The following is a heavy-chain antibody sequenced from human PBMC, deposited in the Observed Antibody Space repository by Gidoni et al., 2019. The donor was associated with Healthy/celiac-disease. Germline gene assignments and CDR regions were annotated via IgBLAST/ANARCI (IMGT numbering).Heavy chain of an antibody. CDR2: ISYDGSNK. D-gene: IGHD1-26*01. V-gene: IGHV3-30*18. CDR3: AKVRGGSYGYFDY. CDR1: GFTFSSYG. Sequence: QVQLVASGGGVVQPGRSLRLSCAASGFTFSSYGMHWVRQAPGKGLEWVAVISYDGSNKYYADSVKGRFTISRDNSKNTLYLQMNSLRAEDTAVYYCAKVRGGSYGYFDYWGQGTLVTVSS. J-gene: IGHJ4*02.